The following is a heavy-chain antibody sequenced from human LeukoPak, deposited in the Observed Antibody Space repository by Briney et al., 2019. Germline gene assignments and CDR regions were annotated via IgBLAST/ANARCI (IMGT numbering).Heavy chain of an antibody. J-gene: IGHJ4*02. Sequence: SETLSLTCTVSGYSISSGYYWGWIRQPPGKGLEWIRSIYHSGSTYYNPSLKSRVTISVDTSKNQFSLKLSSVTAADTAVYYCATRIVGAALEYFDYWGQGTLVTVSS. V-gene: IGHV4-38-2*02. CDR3: ATRIVGAALEYFDY. CDR2: IYHSGST. D-gene: IGHD1-26*01. CDR1: GYSISSGYY.